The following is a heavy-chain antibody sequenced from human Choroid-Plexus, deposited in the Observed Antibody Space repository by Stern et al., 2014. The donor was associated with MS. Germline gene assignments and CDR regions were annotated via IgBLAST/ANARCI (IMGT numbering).Heavy chain of an antibody. CDR3: AKDRQYLTYFFDH. J-gene: IGHJ5*02. D-gene: IGHD2/OR15-2a*01. CDR1: GFTFGSCA. CDR2: VTYDGSNK. Sequence: VHLVESGGGVVQPGRPLRLSCVASGFTFGSCAMPWVRQAPGKGLEWVAGVTYDGSNKYYADSVKGRFSISRDNSQNTLYMQMSSLRPEDTAVYYCAKDRQYLTYFFDHWGQGSLVPVSS. V-gene: IGHV3-30*18.